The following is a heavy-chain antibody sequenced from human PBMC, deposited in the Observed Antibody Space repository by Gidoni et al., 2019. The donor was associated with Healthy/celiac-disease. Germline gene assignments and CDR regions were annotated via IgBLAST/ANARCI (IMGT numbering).Heavy chain of an antibody. CDR2: IIPIFGTA. V-gene: IGHV1-69*06. D-gene: IGHD3-3*01. CDR1: GGTFSSYA. CDR3: ARPHTIFGVVSMGYYGMDV. Sequence: QVQLVQSGAEVKKPGSSVKVSCKASGGTFSSYAISWVRQAPGQGLEWMGGIIPIFGTANYAQKFQGRVTITADKSTSTAYMELSSLRSEDTAVYYCARPHTIFGVVSMGYYGMDVWGQGTTVTVSS. J-gene: IGHJ6*02.